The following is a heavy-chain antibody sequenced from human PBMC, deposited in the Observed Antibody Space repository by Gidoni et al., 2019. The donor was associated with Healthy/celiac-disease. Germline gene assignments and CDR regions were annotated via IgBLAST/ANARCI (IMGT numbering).Heavy chain of an antibody. J-gene: IGHJ4*02. V-gene: IGHV3-73*01. Sequence: EVQLVESGGGLVQPGGSLKLSCAASGFTFSGSAMHWVRQASGKGLEWVGRIRSKANSYATAYAASVKGRFTISRDDSKNTAYLQMNSLKTEDTAVYYCTNSFNWGYHWGPGYWGQGTLVTVSS. CDR1: GFTFSGSA. CDR3: TNSFNWGYHWGPGY. CDR2: IRSKANSYAT. D-gene: IGHD7-27*01.